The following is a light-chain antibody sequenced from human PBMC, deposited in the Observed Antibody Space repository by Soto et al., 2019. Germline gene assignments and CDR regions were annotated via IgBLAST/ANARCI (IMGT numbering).Light chain of an antibody. Sequence: EIVLTQSPATLSLSPGERATLSCRASHSVGSTLAWYQQKPGQAPRLLMYDTSTRATGIPARFSGSGSGTDFTLTISSLEPEDFAVYYCQQRSNWPGITFGQGTRLEIK. V-gene: IGKV3-11*01. CDR1: HSVGST. CDR3: QQRSNWPGIT. CDR2: DTS. J-gene: IGKJ5*01.